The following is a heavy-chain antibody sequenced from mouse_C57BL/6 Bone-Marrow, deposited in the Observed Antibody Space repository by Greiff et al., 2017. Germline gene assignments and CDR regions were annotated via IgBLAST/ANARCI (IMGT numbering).Heavy chain of an antibody. D-gene: IGHD1-1*02. Sequence: QVQLQQPGAELVKPGASVKMSCKASGYTFTSYGITWVKQRPGQGLEWIGDIYPGSGSTNYNEKFKSKDTLTVDTSSSTAYMQLDSLTSEDSAVYYWADDYAHWGQGTLVTVSA. CDR2: IYPGSGST. CDR3: ADDYAH. CDR1: GYTFTSYG. J-gene: IGHJ3*01. V-gene: IGHV1-55*01.